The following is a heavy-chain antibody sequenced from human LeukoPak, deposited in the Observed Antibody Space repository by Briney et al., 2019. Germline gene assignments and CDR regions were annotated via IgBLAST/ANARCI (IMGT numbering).Heavy chain of an antibody. D-gene: IGHD3-9*01. Sequence: SETLSLTCAAYGLTFSGDYWSWIRQPPGKGLEWIAEINHSGSTNYNPSLKSRVTISVDTSKNQFSLMLSSVTAADTAVYYCARVLRYFDWLPSPNWFDPWGQGTLVTVSS. CDR3: ARVLRYFDWLPSPNWFDP. V-gene: IGHV4-34*01. CDR2: INHSGST. J-gene: IGHJ5*02. CDR1: GLTFSGDY.